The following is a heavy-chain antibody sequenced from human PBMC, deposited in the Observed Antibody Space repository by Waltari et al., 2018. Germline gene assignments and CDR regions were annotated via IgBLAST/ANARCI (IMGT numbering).Heavy chain of an antibody. J-gene: IGHJ3*02. V-gene: IGHV1-69*10. CDR3: ASEYGNAFDI. D-gene: IGHD1-1*01. CDR1: GCAVSSYA. Sequence: VQRVQSGGWVMKRGCPVKVPCKAAGCAVSSYAVSGVRQAPGRGREWMGVIIPVLSIANYAQEFQSRVTITAVNSTSTAYMALSSLGCEETALYYWASEYGNAFDIWGKGTTVTVSS. CDR2: IIPVLSIA.